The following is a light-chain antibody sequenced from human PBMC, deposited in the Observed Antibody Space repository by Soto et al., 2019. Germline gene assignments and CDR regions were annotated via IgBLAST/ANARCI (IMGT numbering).Light chain of an antibody. CDR1: QSVSSES. V-gene: IGKV3-20*01. Sequence: EIVLTQSPGTLSLSPGERATLSCRASQSVSSESLAWYHQKPGQAPRLLIYATSIRATGTPDRFSGSGSGTDFILTINRLEPEDFAVYYCQQYGSSPKTFGQGTTGDIK. J-gene: IGKJ1*01. CDR3: QQYGSSPKT. CDR2: ATS.